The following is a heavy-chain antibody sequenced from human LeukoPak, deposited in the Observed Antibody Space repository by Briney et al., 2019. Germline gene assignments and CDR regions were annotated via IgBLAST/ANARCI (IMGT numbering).Heavy chain of an antibody. CDR3: ARRSRTGLNRDYYYYYMDV. V-gene: IGHV3-53*01. Sequence: GGSLRLSCAASGFTVSSNYMSWVRQAPGKGLEWVSVIYSGGSTYYADSVKGRFTISRDNSKNTLYLQMNSLRAEDTAVYYCARRSRTGLNRDYYYYYMDVWGKGTTVTISS. CDR1: GFTVSSNY. CDR2: IYSGGST. J-gene: IGHJ6*03. D-gene: IGHD1-14*01.